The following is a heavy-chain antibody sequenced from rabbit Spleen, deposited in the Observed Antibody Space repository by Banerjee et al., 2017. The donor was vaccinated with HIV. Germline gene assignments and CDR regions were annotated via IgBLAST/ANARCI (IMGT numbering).Heavy chain of an antibody. CDR2: IDIGSSGFT. CDR3: ARDTSSSFSSYGMDL. J-gene: IGHJ6*01. V-gene: IGHV1S40*01. CDR1: GVSFSSSSY. Sequence: QSLEESGGDLVKPGASLTLTCTASGVSFSSSSYMCWVRQAPGKGLEWIACIDIGSSGFTYFATWAKGRFTCSKTSSTTVTLQMTRLTAADTATYCCARDTSSSFSSYGMDLWGPGTLVTVS. D-gene: IGHD1-1*01.